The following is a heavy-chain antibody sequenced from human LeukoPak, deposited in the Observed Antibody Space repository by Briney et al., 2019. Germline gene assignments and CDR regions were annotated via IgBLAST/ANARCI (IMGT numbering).Heavy chain of an antibody. Sequence: GGSLRLSCAASGFTFSTYAMSWVRQAPGKGLEWVSAISGSGDSTYYADSVKGRFTISRDNSKNTLYLQMNSLRAEDTAVYYCAKTGDYDTYFDYWGQGTLVTVSS. J-gene: IGHJ4*02. V-gene: IGHV3-23*01. D-gene: IGHD4-17*01. CDR3: AKTGDYDTYFDY. CDR1: GFTFSTYA. CDR2: ISGSGDST.